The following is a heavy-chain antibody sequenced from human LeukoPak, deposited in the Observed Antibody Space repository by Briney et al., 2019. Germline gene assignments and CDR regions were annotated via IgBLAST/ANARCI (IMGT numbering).Heavy chain of an antibody. D-gene: IGHD6-13*01. CDR1: GFTFSSYA. V-gene: IGHV3-30-3*01. CDR3: AKDMSSSSSSWPFDY. Sequence: GGSLRLSCAASGFTFSSYAMHWVRQAPGKGLEWVAVISYDGSNKYYADSVKGRFTISRDNAKNSLYLQMNSLRAEDTALYYCAKDMSSSSSSWPFDYWGQGTLVTVSS. J-gene: IGHJ4*02. CDR2: ISYDGSNK.